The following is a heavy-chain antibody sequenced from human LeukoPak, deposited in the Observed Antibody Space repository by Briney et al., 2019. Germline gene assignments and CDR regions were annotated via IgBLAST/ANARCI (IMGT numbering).Heavy chain of an antibody. J-gene: IGHJ3*02. V-gene: IGHV3-48*03. D-gene: IGHD3-10*01. Sequence: GGSLRLSCAASGFTFSSYEMNWVRHAPGKGLEGVSYISSSGNTIYYADSLKGRFTISRDNAKNSLYLQMNSLRAEDTAVYYCARDTSYYGSGSSVDAFDIWGQGTMVTVSS. CDR1: GFTFSSYE. CDR3: ARDTSYYGSGSSVDAFDI. CDR2: ISSSGNTI.